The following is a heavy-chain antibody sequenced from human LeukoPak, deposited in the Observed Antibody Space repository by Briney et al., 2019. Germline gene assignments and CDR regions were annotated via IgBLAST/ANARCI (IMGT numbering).Heavy chain of an antibody. Sequence: ASVKVSCKASGYTFTSYGISWVRQAAGQGLEWMGWISTYNGNTNYAQKLQGRVTMTTDTSTSTAYMELRSLTSDDTAVYYCARGVPDRGYRGYDWGQGTLVTVSS. V-gene: IGHV1-18*01. J-gene: IGHJ4*02. CDR1: GYTFTSYG. CDR3: ARGVPDRGYRGYD. CDR2: ISTYNGNT. D-gene: IGHD5-12*01.